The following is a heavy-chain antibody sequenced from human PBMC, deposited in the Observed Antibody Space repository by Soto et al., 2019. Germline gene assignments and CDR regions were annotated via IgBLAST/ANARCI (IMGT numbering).Heavy chain of an antibody. D-gene: IGHD2-15*01. CDR2: MNPNSGNT. J-gene: IGHJ6*02. CDR1: GCTFTSYD. V-gene: IGHV1-8*01. CDR3: ARGQAAYCSFGRCYLYHYYRMDF. Sequence: GASVKLCCKASGCTFTSYDINWVRQATVRGLEWMVWMNPNSGNTGYAQKFQGRVTMTRNTSTSTAYMELSSLRSEDTAVYYRARGQAAYCSFGRCYLYHYYRMDFCGQRSSVIVS.